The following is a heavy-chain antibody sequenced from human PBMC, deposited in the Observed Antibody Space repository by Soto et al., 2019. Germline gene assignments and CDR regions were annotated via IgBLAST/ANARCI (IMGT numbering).Heavy chain of an antibody. J-gene: IGHJ6*02. CDR2: IYRSGST. Sequence: SETLSLTCTVSGDSVGSSAAMYWAWVRQPPGKELEFIGKIYRSGSTLLNSALQSRVTLSMEPSKNQFSPKLSSVTAADTAVYYCASGIAARPNPYYYYYGMDVWGQGTTVTVSS. D-gene: IGHD6-6*01. V-gene: IGHV4-61*08. CDR1: GDSVGSSAAMY. CDR3: ASGIAARPNPYYYYYGMDV.